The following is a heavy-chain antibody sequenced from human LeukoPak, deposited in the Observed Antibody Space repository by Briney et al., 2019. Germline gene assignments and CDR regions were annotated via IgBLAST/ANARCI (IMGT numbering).Heavy chain of an antibody. D-gene: IGHD6-19*01. V-gene: IGHV3-7*01. CDR2: IKQDGSEK. Sequence: GGSLRLSCAASGFTFSTSWMSWVRQAPGKGLEWVANIKQDGSEKYYVDSVKGRFTISRDNAKNSLYLQMNSLRAEDTAVYYCATTEQFDAFDIWGQGTMVTVSS. J-gene: IGHJ3*02. CDR1: GFTFSTSW. CDR3: ATTEQFDAFDI.